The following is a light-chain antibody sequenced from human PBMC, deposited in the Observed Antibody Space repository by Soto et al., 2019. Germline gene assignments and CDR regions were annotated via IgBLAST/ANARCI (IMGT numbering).Light chain of an antibody. J-gene: IGLJ2*01. CDR3: SSYTSSSTPV. CDR1: SSDVGGYNY. CDR2: DVS. Sequence: QSALTQPASVSGSLGQSITISCTGTSSDVGGYNYVSWYQQHPGKAPKLVIYDVSNRPSGVSNRFSGSKSGNTASLTISGLQAEDEADYYCSSYTSSSTPVFGGGTKLTVL. V-gene: IGLV2-14*01.